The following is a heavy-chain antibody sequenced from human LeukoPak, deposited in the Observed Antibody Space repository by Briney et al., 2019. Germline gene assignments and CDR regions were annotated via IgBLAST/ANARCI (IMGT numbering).Heavy chain of an antibody. CDR1: GFTFSSYG. Sequence: PGGSLRLSCAASGFTFSSYGMSWVRQAPGKGLEWVSAIGGRDGSTYYADSVKGRFTISRDNAKNSLYLQMNSLRAEDTAVYYCARGPRVEIITMVRGVIKGLIDYWGQGTLVTVSS. D-gene: IGHD3-10*01. CDR3: ARGPRVEIITMVRGVIKGLIDY. V-gene: IGHV3-23*01. J-gene: IGHJ4*02. CDR2: IGGRDGST.